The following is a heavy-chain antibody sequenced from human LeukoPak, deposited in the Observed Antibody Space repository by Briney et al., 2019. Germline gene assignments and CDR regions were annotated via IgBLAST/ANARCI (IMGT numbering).Heavy chain of an antibody. CDR1: GGSISIKY. D-gene: IGHD3-22*01. CDR2: ISYSGSN. V-gene: IGHV4-39*01. Sequence: PSETLSLTCTVYGGSISIKYWSWIPQPPGKEPVWSGSISYSGSNYYNPSLQSRVNISVNTSKNQFTLKLSSVTAADTAVYSCVRHQRPNYYDRSGPPDYWGQGTLVTVSS. CDR3: VRHQRPNYYDRSGPPDY. J-gene: IGHJ4*02.